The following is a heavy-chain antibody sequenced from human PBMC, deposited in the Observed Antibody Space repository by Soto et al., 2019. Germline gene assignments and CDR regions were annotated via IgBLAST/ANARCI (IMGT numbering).Heavy chain of an antibody. CDR1: GYTFSNYG. V-gene: IGHV1-18*01. CDR2: ISAPNGNS. D-gene: IGHD3-10*01. J-gene: IGHJ6*03. Sequence: QVQLVQSGDEMRKPGASVKVSCQASGYTFSNYGITWVRQAPGQGLEWMGWISAPNGNSKYAQSLQGRLTLTTDTSTSTASMALRSLSSDDTAVYYCARDWYFYGSGSPNHMDVWGKGTTVSVSS. CDR3: ARDWYFYGSGSPNHMDV.